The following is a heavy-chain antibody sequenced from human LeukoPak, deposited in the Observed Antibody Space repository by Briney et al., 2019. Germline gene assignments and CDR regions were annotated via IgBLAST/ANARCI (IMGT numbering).Heavy chain of an antibody. CDR3: ARRHFWSGYGGYYYYYMDV. CDR2: IYTSGST. V-gene: IGHV4-4*09. CDR1: GGSISSYY. D-gene: IGHD3-3*01. J-gene: IGHJ6*03. Sequence: SETLSLTCTVSGGSISSYYWSWIRQPPGKGLEWIGYIYTSGSTNYNPSLKSRVTISVDTSKNQFSLKLSSVTAADTAVYYCARRHFWSGYGGYYYYYMDVWAKGPRSPSP.